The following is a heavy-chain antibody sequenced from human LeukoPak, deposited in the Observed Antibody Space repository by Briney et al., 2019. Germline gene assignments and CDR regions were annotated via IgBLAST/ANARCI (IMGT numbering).Heavy chain of an antibody. D-gene: IGHD3-10*02. CDR1: GFTFSTYS. CDR2: MSFDGTHI. V-gene: IGHV3-30*03. Sequence: GGSLRLSFAASGFTFSTYSMNWVRQTPGKGLEWVAVMSFDGTHIYYADSVKGRFTISRDNSKNTLYLQMNSLRDEDTAVYHCARCSGYGMDVWGQGTTVTVSS. J-gene: IGHJ6*02. CDR3: ARCSGYGMDV.